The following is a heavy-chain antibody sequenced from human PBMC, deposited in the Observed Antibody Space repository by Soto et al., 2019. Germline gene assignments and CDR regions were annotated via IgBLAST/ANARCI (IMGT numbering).Heavy chain of an antibody. J-gene: IGHJ4*02. CDR1: GYTFTGYY. V-gene: IGHV1-46*01. Sequence: QVQLVQSGAEVKKPGASVKVSCKASGYTFTGYYMHWVRQAPGQGLEWMGIINPSGGSTSYAQKLQGRVTMTRDTSTSTVYMELSSLRSEDTAVYYCARAVLRFLGWGDYWGQGTLVTVSS. CDR3: ARAVLRFLGWGDY. CDR2: INPSGGST. D-gene: IGHD3-3*01.